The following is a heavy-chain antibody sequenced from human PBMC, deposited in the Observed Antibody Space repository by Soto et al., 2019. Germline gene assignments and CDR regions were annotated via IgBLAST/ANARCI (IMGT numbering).Heavy chain of an antibody. CDR3: ARESSGWFPDY. Sequence: EVQLVESGGDLIQPGGSLRLSCAASGFAVGVNYMTWVRQAPGKGLEWVSVIYSGGNTYYADSVKGQVTISRDNCKNKLYLQMNRMRFEDTVVYYCARESSGWFPDYWGQGTLVTVSS. D-gene: IGHD6-19*01. V-gene: IGHV3-53*01. J-gene: IGHJ4*02. CDR2: IYSGGNT. CDR1: GFAVGVNY.